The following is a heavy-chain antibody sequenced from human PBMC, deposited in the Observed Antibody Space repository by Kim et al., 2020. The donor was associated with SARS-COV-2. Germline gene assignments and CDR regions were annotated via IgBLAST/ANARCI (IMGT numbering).Heavy chain of an antibody. Sequence: YADSVKGRFTTSRDNSKNRLYLQMNGRRAEETAVYYCAGAALSYDMWYFDLSGRGTLVTVSS. V-gene: IGHV3-33*01. CDR3: AGAALSYDMWYFDL. D-gene: IGHD3-16*02. J-gene: IGHJ2*01.